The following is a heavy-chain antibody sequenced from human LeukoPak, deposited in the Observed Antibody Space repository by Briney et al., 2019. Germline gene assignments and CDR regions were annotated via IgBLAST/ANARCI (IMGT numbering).Heavy chain of an antibody. D-gene: IGHD3-10*01. V-gene: IGHV4-30-2*01. CDR1: GFSISSGGYS. J-gene: IGHJ5*02. CDR3: ARQPVYYYGSGSYSWFDP. Sequence: SQTLSLTCAVSGFSISSGGYSRSWIRQPPGKGLEWIGYIYHSGSTYYNPSLKSRVTISVDRSKNQFSLKLSSVTAADTAVYYCARQPVYYYGSGSYSWFDPWGQGTLVTVSS. CDR2: IYHSGST.